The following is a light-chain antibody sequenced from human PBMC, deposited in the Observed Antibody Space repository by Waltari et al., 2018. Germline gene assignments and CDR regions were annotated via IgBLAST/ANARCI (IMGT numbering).Light chain of an antibody. J-gene: IGLJ3*02. CDR2: EVT. CDR3: SSYAGSNWV. CDR1: SSDVGGYNY. V-gene: IGLV2-8*01. Sequence: QSALTQPPSASGSPGQSVTISCTGTSSDVGGYNYVSWYQQPPGKAPKLMIYEVTKRPSGVPYRFSGSKSGNTASLTVSGLQAEDEADYYCSSYAGSNWVFGGGTKLTVL.